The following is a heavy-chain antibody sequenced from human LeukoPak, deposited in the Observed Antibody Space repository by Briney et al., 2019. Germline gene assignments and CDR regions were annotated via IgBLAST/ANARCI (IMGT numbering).Heavy chain of an antibody. V-gene: IGHV1-2*02. D-gene: IGHD3-3*01. J-gene: IGHJ4*02. CDR1: GYTFTGYY. CDR3: ARSARSMKGVVEVTALDD. CDR2: INPNSGGT. Sequence: GASVKVSCKASGYTFTGYYMHWVRQAPGQGLEWMGWINPNSGGTNYAQKFQGRVTMTRDTSISTAYMELSRLRSDDTAVYYCARSARSMKGVVEVTALDDWGQGTLVTVSS.